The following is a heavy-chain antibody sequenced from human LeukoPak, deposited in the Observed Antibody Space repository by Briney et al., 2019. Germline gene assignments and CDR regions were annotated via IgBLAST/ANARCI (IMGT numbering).Heavy chain of an antibody. D-gene: IGHD6-6*01. CDR3: ARSIGMTAPFDY. J-gene: IGHJ4*02. V-gene: IGHV1-46*01. CDR2: INPYGGST. CDR1: GYIFTSYY. Sequence: ASVKVSCKASGYIFTSYYIHWVRQAPGQGLEWMGIINPYGGSTSYAQNFQGRATMTRDTSTSTVYMELSSLRSEDTAVYYCARSIGMTAPFDYWGRGTLVTVSS.